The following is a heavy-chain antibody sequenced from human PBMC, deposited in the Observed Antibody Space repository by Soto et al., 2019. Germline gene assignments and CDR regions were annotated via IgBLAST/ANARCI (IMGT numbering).Heavy chain of an antibody. Sequence: QVTLKESGPVLVKPTETLTLTCTVSGFSLSNARMGVSWIRQPPGKALEWLAHIFSNDEKSYSTSLKSRLTISKDTSKSQVVLAMTNMDPVDTATYYCARILVGSSWYVYYYGMDVWGQGTTVTVSS. CDR2: IFSNDEK. J-gene: IGHJ6*02. D-gene: IGHD6-13*01. V-gene: IGHV2-26*01. CDR3: ARILVGSSWYVYYYGMDV. CDR1: GFSLSNARMG.